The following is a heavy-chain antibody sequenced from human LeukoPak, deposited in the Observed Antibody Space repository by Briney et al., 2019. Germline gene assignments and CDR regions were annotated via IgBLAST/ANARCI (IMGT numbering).Heavy chain of an antibody. J-gene: IGHJ4*02. D-gene: IGHD6-19*01. V-gene: IGHV6-1*01. CDR2: TYYRSKWYN. CDR1: GDIVSSNSAA. CDR3: VRTGYSSGWFWDTFDY. Sequence: SQILSLTCAISGDIVSSNSAAWHWIRQSPSRGLEWLGRTYYRSKWYNDYAVSVKSRITINPDPSKNQCAVQLNSVTPEGKGVYDCVRTGYSSGWFWDTFDYWGQGTLVTVSS.